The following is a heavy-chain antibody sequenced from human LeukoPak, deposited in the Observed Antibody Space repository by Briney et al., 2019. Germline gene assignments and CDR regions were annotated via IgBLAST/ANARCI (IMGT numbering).Heavy chain of an antibody. J-gene: IGHJ5*01. CDR2: IIPIFGTV. V-gene: IGHV1-69*13. CDR1: GGTFSSYA. CDR3: AGLGYCSGGSCYSPDS. D-gene: IGHD2-15*01. Sequence: SVKVSCKASGGTFSSYAISWVRQAPGQGLEWMGGIIPIFGTVNYAQKFQGRVTITADESTSTAYMELSSLRSEDTAVYYCAGLGYCSGGSCYSPDSWGQGTLVTVSS.